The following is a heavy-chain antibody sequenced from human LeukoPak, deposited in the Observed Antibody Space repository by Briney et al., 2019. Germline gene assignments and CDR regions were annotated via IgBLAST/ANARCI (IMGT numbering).Heavy chain of an antibody. Sequence: PGGSLRISCAASGFTFSGYAMSWVRQAPGKGLEWVSSISGGGGNTYYADSVKGRFTISRDNSKNTLYLQMNSMRAEDTAVYYCAKNGRWQAYYFDYWGQGTLVTVSS. V-gene: IGHV3-23*01. CDR2: ISGGGGNT. CDR1: GFTFSGYA. D-gene: IGHD4-23*01. CDR3: AKNGRWQAYYFDY. J-gene: IGHJ4*02.